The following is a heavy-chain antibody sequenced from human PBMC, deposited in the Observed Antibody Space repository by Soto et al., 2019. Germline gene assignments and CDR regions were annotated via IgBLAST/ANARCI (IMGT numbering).Heavy chain of an antibody. V-gene: IGHV4-59*01. CDR2: ISDSGTT. CDR1: GGSIRGYY. Sequence: SSETLSLTCTVSGGSIRGYYWTWIRQSPGRGLEWLGFISDSGTTDSDAPLKGRLAISLDTSRSQFSLSLTSVTAADTALYYCVRGRAIYGEWDYYDYWGQGALVTVSS. CDR3: VRGRAIYGEWDYYDY. J-gene: IGHJ4*02. D-gene: IGHD2-8*01.